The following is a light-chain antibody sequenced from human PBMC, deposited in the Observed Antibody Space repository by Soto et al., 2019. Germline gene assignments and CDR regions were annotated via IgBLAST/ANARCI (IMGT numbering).Light chain of an antibody. CDR3: CSYTRGSTLV. CDR2: DVS. Sequence: QSALTQPRSVSGSPGQSVTISCTGTSSDVNDYKFVSWYQQHPGKAPKLMIFDVSERPSGVPDRFSASKSGNTASLSISGLQAEDEADYYCCSYTRGSTLVFGGGTKLTVL. J-gene: IGLJ3*02. CDR1: SSDVNDYKF. V-gene: IGLV2-11*01.